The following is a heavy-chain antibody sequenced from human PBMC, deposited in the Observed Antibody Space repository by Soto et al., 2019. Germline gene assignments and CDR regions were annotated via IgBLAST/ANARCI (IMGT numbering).Heavy chain of an antibody. Sequence: LKISCKGSGYSFTSYWISWVRQMPGKGLEWMGRIDPSDSYTNYSPSFQGHVTISADKSISTAYLQWSSLKASDTAMYYCARSRRLSNYYYYGMDVWGQGTTVTVSS. CDR3: ARSRRLSNYYYYGMDV. D-gene: IGHD3-16*02. CDR2: IDPSDSYT. J-gene: IGHJ6*02. CDR1: GYSFTSYW. V-gene: IGHV5-10-1*01.